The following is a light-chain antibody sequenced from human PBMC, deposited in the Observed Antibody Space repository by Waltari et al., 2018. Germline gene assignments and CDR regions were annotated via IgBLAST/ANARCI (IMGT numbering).Light chain of an antibody. Sequence: DIQLTQSPSFLSASVGDRATITCRASQGITTSLVWYQQKPGKAPKVLIYAASTLQSGVPSRFSGSGSGTEFTLTITSLQPEDFATYYCQQVNGYPLTFGGGTKVEIK. CDR1: QGITTS. J-gene: IGKJ4*01. CDR2: AAS. CDR3: QQVNGYPLT. V-gene: IGKV1-9*01.